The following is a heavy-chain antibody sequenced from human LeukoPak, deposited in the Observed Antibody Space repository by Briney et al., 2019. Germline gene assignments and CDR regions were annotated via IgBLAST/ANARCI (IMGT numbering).Heavy chain of an antibody. J-gene: IGHJ3*02. D-gene: IGHD3-22*01. CDR3: ARDLIRMSEYYYDSSGYDPNAFDI. V-gene: IGHV3-21*04. CDR2: ISSTSSYI. Sequence: SGGSLRLSCAASGFTFSSYSMNWVRQAPGKGLEWVSSISSTSSYIYYADSVKGRFTISRDNAKNSLYLQTNSLRAEDTAVYYCARDLIRMSEYYYDSSGYDPNAFDIWGQGTMVTVSS. CDR1: GFTFSSYS.